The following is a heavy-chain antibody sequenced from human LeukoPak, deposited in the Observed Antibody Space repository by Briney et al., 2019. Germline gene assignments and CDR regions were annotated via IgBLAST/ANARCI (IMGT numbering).Heavy chain of an antibody. CDR3: ARTYNWNVPFDS. CDR2: IYHSGNT. D-gene: IGHD1-20*01. J-gene: IGHJ4*02. V-gene: IGHV4-4*02. CDR1: GGSVSGSDW. Sequence: PSGTLSLTCGVSGGSVSGSDWWTWVRQPPGKGLVWIGEIYHSGNTNYNPSLKSRVTISIDKSKNQFSLKLSSVTAADTAIYYCARTYNWNVPFDSWGQGTLVIVSS.